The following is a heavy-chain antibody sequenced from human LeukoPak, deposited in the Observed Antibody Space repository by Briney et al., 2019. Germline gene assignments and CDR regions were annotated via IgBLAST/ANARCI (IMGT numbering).Heavy chain of an antibody. Sequence: SVKVSCKASGGTFSSYAISWVRQAPGQGLEWMGRIIPILGIANYAQKFQGRVTITADKSTSTAYMELRSLRSDDTAVYYCARERPGDSTILEYGGQGPLAPVSS. D-gene: IGHD5/OR15-5a*01. CDR3: ARERPGDSTILEY. CDR1: GGTFSSYA. CDR2: IIPILGIA. J-gene: IGHJ4*02. V-gene: IGHV1-69*04.